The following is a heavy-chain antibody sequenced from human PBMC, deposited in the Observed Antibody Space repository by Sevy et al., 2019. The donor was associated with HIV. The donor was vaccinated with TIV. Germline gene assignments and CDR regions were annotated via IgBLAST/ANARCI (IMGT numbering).Heavy chain of an antibody. CDR3: VRERVGYISSWYYFDY. CDR1: GSTVNPYA. Sequence: GGSLRLSCIASGSTVNPYAMSWVRQAHGKGLEWVAVINNCGGSTDYADSVRGRFSISRDNPNVYLEMNGLRVEDTAVYYCVRERVGYISSWYYFDYWGQGTLVTVSS. J-gene: IGHJ4*02. V-gene: IGHV3-23*01. D-gene: IGHD6-13*01. CDR2: INNCGGST.